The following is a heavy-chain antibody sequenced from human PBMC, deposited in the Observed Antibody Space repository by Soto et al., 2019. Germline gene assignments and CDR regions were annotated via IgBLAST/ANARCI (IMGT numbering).Heavy chain of an antibody. CDR2: LTRNSDNI. CDR1: GFTFDDYA. V-gene: IGHV3-9*01. J-gene: IGHJ4*02. CDR3: ANAGYNYGNGLGL. Sequence: VQLVESGGGLVQPGGSLRLSCAASGFTFDDYAMHWVRQPPGKGLEWVSGLTRNSDNIGYADSVKGRFTISRDNANNSLYLQMNSLRVEDTALYYCANAGYNYGNGLGLWGQGTLVTVSS. D-gene: IGHD5-18*01.